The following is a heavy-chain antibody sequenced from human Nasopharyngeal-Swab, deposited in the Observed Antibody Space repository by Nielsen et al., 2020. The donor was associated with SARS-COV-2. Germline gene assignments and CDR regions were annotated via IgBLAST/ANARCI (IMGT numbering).Heavy chain of an antibody. Sequence: GESLKISCAASGFTFTSYSMIWVRQAPGKGLEWVSSISSSSSYIYYADSVKGRFTISRDNSKNTLYLQMNSLRDEDTAVYYCAKVKWDRQAPVDYWGQGTLVTVSS. V-gene: IGHV3-21*01. CDR2: ISSSSSYI. J-gene: IGHJ4*02. CDR1: GFTFTSYS. CDR3: AKVKWDRQAPVDY. D-gene: IGHD1-26*01.